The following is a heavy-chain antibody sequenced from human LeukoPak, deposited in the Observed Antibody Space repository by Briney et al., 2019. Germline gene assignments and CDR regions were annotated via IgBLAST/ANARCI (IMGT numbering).Heavy chain of an antibody. V-gene: IGHV1-46*01. Sequence: ASVKVSCKASGYTFTSYYMHWVRQAPGQGLEWMGIINPGGGSTSYAQKFQGRVTMTRDMSTSTVCMELSSLRSEDTAVYYCARDPVPTTVVTPFYYFDYWGQGTLVTVSS. CDR2: INPGGGST. CDR1: GYTFTSYY. J-gene: IGHJ4*02. CDR3: ARDPVPTTVVTPFYYFDY. D-gene: IGHD4-23*01.